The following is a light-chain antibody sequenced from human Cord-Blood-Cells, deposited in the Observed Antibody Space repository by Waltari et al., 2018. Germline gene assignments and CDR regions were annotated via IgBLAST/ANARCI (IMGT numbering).Light chain of an antibody. V-gene: IGKV3-11*01. CDR2: DAS. CDR1: QSVSSY. J-gene: IGKJ4*01. CDR3: QQRSNWPSLT. Sequence: EIVVTQSPATLSLSPGERATLPCRASQSVSSYLAGYQQKPGQAPTLLIYDASNRATGIPTRFSRSGSGTDFTLTISILEPEDFAFYYYQQRSNWPSLTFGGGTKVEIK.